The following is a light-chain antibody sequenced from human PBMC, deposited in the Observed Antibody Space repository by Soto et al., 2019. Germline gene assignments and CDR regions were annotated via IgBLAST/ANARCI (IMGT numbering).Light chain of an antibody. J-gene: IGLJ1*01. V-gene: IGLV2-14*03. CDR2: EVS. CDR1: SSDVGAYDF. CDR3: SSYSTISTRV. Sequence: QSVLTQPASVSGSPGQSIAISCTGTSSDVGAYDFVSWYQQHPDKAPKLMIYEVSHRPSGVSYRFSGSKSVNTATLTISGLQAEDEADYYCSSYSTISTRVFGTGTKVTVL.